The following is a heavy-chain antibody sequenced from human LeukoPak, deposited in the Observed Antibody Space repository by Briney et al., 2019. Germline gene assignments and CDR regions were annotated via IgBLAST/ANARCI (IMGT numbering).Heavy chain of an antibody. J-gene: IGHJ6*03. V-gene: IGHV1-69*05. CDR2: IIPIFGTA. CDR3: ASHSRSPMRGYYMDV. CDR1: GGTFSSYA. D-gene: IGHD6-6*01. Sequence: ASVKVSCKASGGTFSSYAISWVRQAPGQGLEWMGGIIPIFGTANYAQKLQGRVTITTDESTSTAYMELSSLRSEDTAVYYCASHSRSPMRGYYMDVWGKGTTVTVS.